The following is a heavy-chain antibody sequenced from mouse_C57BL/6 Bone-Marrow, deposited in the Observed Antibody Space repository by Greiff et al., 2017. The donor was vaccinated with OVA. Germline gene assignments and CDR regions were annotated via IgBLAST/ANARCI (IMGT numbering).Heavy chain of an antibody. CDR3: ARDGFLDY. CDR1: GFNIKTTY. CDR2: IDPANGNT. Sequence: VQLQQSVAELVRPGASVKLSCTASGFNIKTTYMHWVKQRPEQGLEWIGRIDPANGNTKYAPKFQGKATITADTSSNTAYLQLSSLTSEDTAIYYCARDGFLDYWGQGTTLTVSS. D-gene: IGHD2-3*01. V-gene: IGHV14-3*01. J-gene: IGHJ2*01.